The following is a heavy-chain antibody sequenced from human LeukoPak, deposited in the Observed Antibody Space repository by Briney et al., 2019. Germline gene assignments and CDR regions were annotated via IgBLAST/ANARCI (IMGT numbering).Heavy chain of an antibody. V-gene: IGHV3-21*01. CDR1: GFTFSSYS. Sequence: GGSLRLSCAASGFTFSSYSMNWVRQAPGKGLEWISSISSSSSYIYYADSVKGRFTISRDNAKNSLYLQMNSLRAEDTAVYYCARDQVGLYSSSWYYFDYWGQGTLVTVSS. CDR3: ARDQVGLYSSSWYYFDY. D-gene: IGHD6-13*01. CDR2: ISSSSSYI. J-gene: IGHJ4*02.